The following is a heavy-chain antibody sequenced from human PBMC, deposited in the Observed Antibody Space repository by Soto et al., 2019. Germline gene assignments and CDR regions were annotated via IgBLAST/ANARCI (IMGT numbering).Heavy chain of an antibody. CDR3: ARGGSRSSSFDNWFDP. J-gene: IGHJ5*02. CDR1: GGTFSSYA. Sequence: EASVKVSCKASGGTFSSYAISWVRQAPGQGLEWMGGIIPIFGTANYAQKFQGRVTITADESTSTAYMELSSLRSEDTAVYYCARGGSRSSSFDNWFDPWGQGTLVTVSS. V-gene: IGHV1-69*13. CDR2: IIPIFGTA. D-gene: IGHD6-6*01.